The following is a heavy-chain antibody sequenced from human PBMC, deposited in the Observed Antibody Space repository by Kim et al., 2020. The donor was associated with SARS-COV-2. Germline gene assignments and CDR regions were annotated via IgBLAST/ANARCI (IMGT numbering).Heavy chain of an antibody. J-gene: IGHJ6*02. D-gene: IGHD2-8*01. Sequence: GGSLRLSCPPSGSTFIANYMSWTRRPPGKGLGWVSSIIGIGRPKYYANSVKGRFTISRDNAKNSLYLQMNSLRAEDTAVYYCARGPRTLGLDVWGQGTTVTVSS. CDR3: ARGPRTLGLDV. CDR2: IIGIGRPK. V-gene: IGHV3-11*01. CDR1: GSTFIANY.